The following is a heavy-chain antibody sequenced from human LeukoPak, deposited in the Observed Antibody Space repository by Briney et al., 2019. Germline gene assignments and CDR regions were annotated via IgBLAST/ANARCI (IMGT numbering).Heavy chain of an antibody. Sequence: PGGSPRLSCTVSGFTFSSYAMSWVRQAPGKGLEWVSAISGSGGSTYYADSVKGRFTISRDNSKNTLYLQMNSLRAEDTAVYYCAKGSTVTTLYYFDYWGQGTLVTVSS. V-gene: IGHV3-23*01. CDR2: ISGSGGST. CDR3: AKGSTVTTLYYFDY. CDR1: GFTFSSYA. D-gene: IGHD4-17*01. J-gene: IGHJ4*02.